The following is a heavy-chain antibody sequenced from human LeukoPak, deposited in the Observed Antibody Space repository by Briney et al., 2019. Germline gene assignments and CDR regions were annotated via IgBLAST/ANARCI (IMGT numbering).Heavy chain of an antibody. J-gene: IGHJ5*02. D-gene: IGHD3-3*01. CDR2: IYPGDSDT. V-gene: IGHV5-51*01. CDR3: ARRITIFGVVPWFDP. Sequence: GESLKISCKGSEYSFTSYWIGWVRQMPGKGLEWMGIIYPGDSDTRYSPSFQGQVTISADKSISTAYLQWSSLKASDTAMYYCARRITIFGVVPWFDPWGQGTLVTVSS. CDR1: EYSFTSYW.